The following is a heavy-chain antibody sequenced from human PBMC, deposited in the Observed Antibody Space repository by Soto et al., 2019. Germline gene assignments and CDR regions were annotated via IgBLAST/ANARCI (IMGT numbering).Heavy chain of an antibody. J-gene: IGHJ4*02. V-gene: IGHV4-30-4*01. D-gene: IGHD5-12*01. CDR2: IYYSGST. CDR3: ARDTDGYNYYFDY. CDR1: GGSISSGDYY. Sequence: SETLSLTCTVSGGSISSGDYYWSWIRQPPGKGLEWIGYIYYSGSTYYNPSLKSRVTISVDTSKNQFSLKLSSVTAADTAVYYCARDTDGYNYYFDYWGQGTLVTVSS.